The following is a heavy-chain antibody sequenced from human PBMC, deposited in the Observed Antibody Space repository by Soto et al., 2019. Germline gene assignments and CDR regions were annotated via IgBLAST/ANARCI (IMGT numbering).Heavy chain of an antibody. D-gene: IGHD6-13*01. CDR2: ISAYNGNT. Sequence: QVQLVQSGAEVKKPGASVKVSCKASGYTFTNYAFSWVRQAPGQGLEWMGWISAYNGNTNYPQKLKGRVTMTTATSTSTAYMELRSLRSDDTAVYYCARDLAAAGPFDCWGQGTLVTVSS. CDR1: GYTFTNYA. J-gene: IGHJ4*02. CDR3: ARDLAAAGPFDC. V-gene: IGHV1-18*01.